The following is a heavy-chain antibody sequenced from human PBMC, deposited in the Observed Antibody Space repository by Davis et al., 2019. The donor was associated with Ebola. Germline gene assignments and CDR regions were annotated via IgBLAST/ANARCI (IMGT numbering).Heavy chain of an antibody. Sequence: SVKVSCKASGGTFSSYAISWVRQAPGQGLEWMGGIIPIFGTANYAQKFQGRVTITADESTSTAYMELSSLRSEDTAVYYCGGEKPRGDYYYGMDVWGQGTTVTVSS. V-gene: IGHV1-69*13. CDR1: GGTFSSYA. D-gene: IGHD4-17*01. CDR3: GGEKPRGDYYYGMDV. J-gene: IGHJ6*02. CDR2: IIPIFGTA.